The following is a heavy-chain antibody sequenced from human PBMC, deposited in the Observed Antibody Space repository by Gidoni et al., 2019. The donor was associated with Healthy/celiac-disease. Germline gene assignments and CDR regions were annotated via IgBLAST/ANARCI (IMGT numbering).Heavy chain of an antibody. CDR3: ARDPDYYGSGSYFC. V-gene: IGHV3-30*04. D-gene: IGHD3-10*01. CDR2: ISYDGSNK. J-gene: IGHJ4*02. Sequence: QVQLVESGGGVVQPGRSLRLSCAASGFPFSSYAMHWVRQAPGKGLEWVAVISYDGSNKYYADSVKGRFTISRDNSKNTLYLQMNSLRAEDTAVYYCARDPDYYGSGSYFCWGQGTLVTVSS. CDR1: GFPFSSYA.